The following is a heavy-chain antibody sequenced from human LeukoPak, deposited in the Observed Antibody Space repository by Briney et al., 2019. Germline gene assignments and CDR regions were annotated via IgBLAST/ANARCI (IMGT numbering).Heavy chain of an antibody. D-gene: IGHD5-24*01. J-gene: IGHJ4*02. CDR1: GFPFSSYW. CDR2: IKQDGSKK. Sequence: GGSLRLSCVASGFPFSSYWMTWVRQAPGKGLEWVANIKQDGSKKSYVDSVKGRFTISRDNAKNSLYLQMNSPRAEDTAIYYCTRVGYIDEGIDYWGQGTLVTVPS. CDR3: TRVGYIDEGIDY. V-gene: IGHV3-7*04.